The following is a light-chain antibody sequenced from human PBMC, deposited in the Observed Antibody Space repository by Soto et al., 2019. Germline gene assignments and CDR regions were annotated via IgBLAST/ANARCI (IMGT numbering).Light chain of an antibody. J-gene: IGKJ2*01. Sequence: EIVLTQSPGTLSLSPGERATLSCSASQSVSSSYLAWYQQKPGQAPRLLIYGASSRATGIPDRFSGSGSGTDFPLTIRRLEPEDFAVYYCQQYGSSPPYTFGQGTKLEIK. CDR3: QQYGSSPPYT. CDR1: QSVSSSY. CDR2: GAS. V-gene: IGKV3-20*01.